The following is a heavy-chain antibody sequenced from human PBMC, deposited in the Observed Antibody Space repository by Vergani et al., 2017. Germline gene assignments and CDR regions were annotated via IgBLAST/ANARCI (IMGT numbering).Heavy chain of an antibody. CDR2: ILPMFGTA. J-gene: IGHJ6*02. D-gene: IGHD6-19*01. CDR3: ARGGLGGSGWYNYYYYIMDG. V-gene: IGHV1-69*01. CDR1: GGTFRTYA. Sequence: QVQLVQSGAEVKKPGSSVKVSCKASGGTFRTYAIIWVRQAPGQGLEWMGGILPMFGTANYAQKLQGRVTITADESTRTAYMELSSLRSDDTAVYYCARGGLGGSGWYNYYYYIMDGWGQGTMVTVSS.